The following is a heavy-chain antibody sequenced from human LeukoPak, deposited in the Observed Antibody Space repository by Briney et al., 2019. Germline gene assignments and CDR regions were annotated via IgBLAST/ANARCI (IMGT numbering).Heavy chain of an antibody. CDR1: GDSVSSNSAA. CDR3: ARGAWSSSWSGDDAFDI. Sequence: SQTLSLTRAISGDSVSSNSAAWNWIRQSPSRGLEWLGRTYYRSKWYNDYAVSVKSRITINPDTSKNQFSLQLNSVTPEDTAVYYCARGAWSSSWSGDDAFDIWGQGTMVTVSS. CDR2: TYYRSKWYN. V-gene: IGHV6-1*01. J-gene: IGHJ3*02. D-gene: IGHD6-13*01.